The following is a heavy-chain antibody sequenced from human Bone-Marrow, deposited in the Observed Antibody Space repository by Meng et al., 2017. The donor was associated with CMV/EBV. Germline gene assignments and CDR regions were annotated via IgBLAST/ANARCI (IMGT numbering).Heavy chain of an antibody. Sequence: GGSLRLSCAASGFTISSNYMSWVRQSPGKGLEWVSVIYSGGSTDYADSVRGRFTISRDNSKNTLYLQMNSLRAEDTAVYYCAKDDLHDCSTSCYNQDYWGQGTLVTVFS. V-gene: IGHV3-66*02. D-gene: IGHD2-2*02. CDR2: IYSGGST. CDR1: GFTISSNY. CDR3: AKDDLHDCSTSCYNQDY. J-gene: IGHJ4*02.